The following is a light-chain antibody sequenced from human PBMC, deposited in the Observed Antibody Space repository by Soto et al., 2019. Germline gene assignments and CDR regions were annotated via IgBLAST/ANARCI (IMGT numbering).Light chain of an antibody. V-gene: IGLV1-51*01. Sequence: QSVLTQPPSVSAAPGKKVTISCSGSSSNIANNYVSWYQQLPGTAPKLLIYDNNKRPSGIPDRFSGSKSGTSATLGITGLQTGDEADYYCGTWDSSLSAGVFGGGTKVTVL. J-gene: IGLJ3*02. CDR2: DNN. CDR1: SSNIANNY. CDR3: GTWDSSLSAGV.